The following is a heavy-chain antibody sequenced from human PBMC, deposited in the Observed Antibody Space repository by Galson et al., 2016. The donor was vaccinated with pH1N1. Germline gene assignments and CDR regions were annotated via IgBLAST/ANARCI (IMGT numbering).Heavy chain of an antibody. D-gene: IGHD4-11*01. CDR2: ISKDGNNV. J-gene: IGHJ4*02. CDR1: GFTLSCCA. V-gene: IGHV3-30*04. CDR3: ARSRDFSFDY. Sequence: SLRLSCAASGFTLSCCAMHWFRQAPGKGLECVALISKDGNNVYYADSVKGRFTISRDSSNNTLYLQMNSLRTEDTAIYYCARSRDFSFDYWGQGALVTVAS.